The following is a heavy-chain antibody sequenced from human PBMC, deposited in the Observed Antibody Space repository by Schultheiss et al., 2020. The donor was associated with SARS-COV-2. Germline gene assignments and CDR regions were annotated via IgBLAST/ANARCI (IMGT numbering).Heavy chain of an antibody. J-gene: IGHJ5*02. CDR3: ARQVGLITIFGLDP. Sequence: GGSLRLSCAASGFTFSSYAMSWVRQAPGKGLEWVSAISGSGGSTSYAQKFQGRVTMTRDTSTSTVYMELRRLRSDDTAVYYCARQVGLITIFGLDPWGQGTLVTVSS. CDR2: ISGSGGST. D-gene: IGHD3-3*01. CDR1: GFTFSSYA. V-gene: IGHV3-23*01.